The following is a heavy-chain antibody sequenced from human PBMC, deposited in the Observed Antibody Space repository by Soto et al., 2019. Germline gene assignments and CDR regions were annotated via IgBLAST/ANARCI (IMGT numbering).Heavy chain of an antibody. CDR2: ISYDGSNK. CDR1: GFTFSSYG. CDR3: AKGSLGYCSSTSCLFPFDY. D-gene: IGHD2-2*01. J-gene: IGHJ4*02. V-gene: IGHV3-30*18. Sequence: QVQLVESGGGVVQPGRSLRLSCAASGFTFSSYGMHWVRQAPGKGLEWVAVISYDGSNKYYADSVKGRFTISRDNSKNTLYLQMNSLRADDTAVYYCAKGSLGYCSSTSCLFPFDYWGQGTLVTVSS.